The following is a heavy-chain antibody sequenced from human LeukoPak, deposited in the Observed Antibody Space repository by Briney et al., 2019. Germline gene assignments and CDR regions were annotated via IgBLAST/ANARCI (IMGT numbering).Heavy chain of an antibody. CDR1: GGTFSSYA. V-gene: IGHV1-69*04. CDR2: IIPILGIA. CDR3: AGGVLGYCSSTSCRYYYGMDV. D-gene: IGHD2-2*01. J-gene: IGHJ6*02. Sequence: GASVKVSCKASGGTFSSYAISWVRQAPGQGLEWMGRIIPILGIANYAQKSQGRVTITADKSTSTAYMELSSLRSEDTAVYYCAGGVLGYCSSTSCRYYYGMDVWGQGTTVTVSS.